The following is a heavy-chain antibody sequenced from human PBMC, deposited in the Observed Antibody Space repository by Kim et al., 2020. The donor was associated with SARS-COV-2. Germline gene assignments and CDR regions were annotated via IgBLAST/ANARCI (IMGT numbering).Heavy chain of an antibody. J-gene: IGHJ5*02. CDR3: ARGGKFWSGYYDVVVP. CDR2: ISAYNGNT. Sequence: ASVKVSCKASGYTFTSYCISWVRQAPGQGLEWMGWISAYNGNTNYAQKLQGRVTMTTDTSTSTAYMELRSLRSDDTAVYYCARGGKFWSGYYDVVVPWGQGTLVTVSS. CDR1: GYTFTSYC. V-gene: IGHV1-18*01. D-gene: IGHD3-3*01.